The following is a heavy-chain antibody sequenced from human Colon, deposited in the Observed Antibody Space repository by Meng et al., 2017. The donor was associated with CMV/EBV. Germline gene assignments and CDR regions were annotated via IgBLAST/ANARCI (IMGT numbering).Heavy chain of an antibody. D-gene: IGHD3-3*01. CDR3: ATDQRYYDFWSGYYINY. Sequence: SVKVSCKVSGYTLTELSMHWVRQAPGKGLEWMGGFDPEDGETIYAQKFQGRVTMTEDTSTDTAYMELSSLRSEDTAVYYCATDQRYYDFWSGYYINYWGQGTLVTVSS. J-gene: IGHJ4*02. V-gene: IGHV1-24*01. CDR1: GYTLTELS. CDR2: FDPEDGET.